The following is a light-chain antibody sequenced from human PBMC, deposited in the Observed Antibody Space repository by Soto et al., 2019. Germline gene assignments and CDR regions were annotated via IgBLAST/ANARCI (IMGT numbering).Light chain of an antibody. CDR1: QNITKW. V-gene: IGKV1-5*01. CDR3: QQYNAN. J-gene: IGKJ1*01. CDR2: DAS. Sequence: DIQMTQSPSTLSASVGDRVTITCRASQNITKWLAWYQQKPGKAPKVLIYDASNLHSGVPSRFSGSGSGTEFSLSISSLQPDYFATYYCQQYNANFGQGTKVDVK.